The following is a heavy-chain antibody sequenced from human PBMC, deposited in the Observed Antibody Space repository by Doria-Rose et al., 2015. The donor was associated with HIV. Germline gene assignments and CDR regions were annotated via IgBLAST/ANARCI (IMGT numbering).Heavy chain of an antibody. CDR3: ARIKSSRWYHKYYFDF. CDR1: GASLSSPGMG. Sequence: QITLKESGPVLVKPTETLTLTCTVSGASLSSPGMGVSWIRQPPGKALEWRANMFSDDERSYKTSLKSRLTISRGTSKSQVVLTMTDMDPVDTATYYCARIKSSRWYHKYYFDFWGQGTLVIVSA. CDR2: MFSDDER. D-gene: IGHD6-13*01. J-gene: IGHJ4*02. V-gene: IGHV2-26*01.